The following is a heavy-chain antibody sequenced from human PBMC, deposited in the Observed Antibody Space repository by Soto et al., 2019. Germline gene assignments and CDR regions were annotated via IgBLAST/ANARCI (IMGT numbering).Heavy chain of an antibody. D-gene: IGHD5-18*01. CDR3: ARDPVALPEPIQLWFAQGFDY. J-gene: IGHJ4*02. CDR2: ISSSSSTI. V-gene: IGHV3-48*02. Sequence: PGGSLRLSCAASGLTFSSYSMNWVRQAPGKGLEWVSYISSSSSTIYYADSVKGRFTISRDNAKNSLYLQMNSLRDEDTAVYYCARDPVALPEPIQLWFAQGFDYWGQGTLVTVSS. CDR1: GLTFSSYS.